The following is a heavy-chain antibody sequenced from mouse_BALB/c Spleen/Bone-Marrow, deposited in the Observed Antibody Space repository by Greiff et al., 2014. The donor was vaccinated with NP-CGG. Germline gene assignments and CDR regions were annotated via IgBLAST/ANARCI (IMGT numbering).Heavy chain of an antibody. V-gene: IGHV1-80*01. CDR2: IYPGDGDT. CDR1: GYAFSTYW. Sequence: VQLQQSGAELVRPESSVKISCKASGYAFSTYWMIWVKQRPGQGPEWIGQIYPGDGDTNYNGKFKGKATLTADKSSSTAYMQLSSLTSEGSAVYFCARGARSAMDYWGQGTSVTVSS. J-gene: IGHJ4*01. CDR3: ARGARSAMDY.